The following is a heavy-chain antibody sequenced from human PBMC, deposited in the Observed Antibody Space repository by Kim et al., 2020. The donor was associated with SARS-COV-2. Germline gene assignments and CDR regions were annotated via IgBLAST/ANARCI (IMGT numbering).Heavy chain of an antibody. D-gene: IGHD3-22*01. Sequence: GGSLRLSCAASGFTFSDYYMSWIRQAPGKGLEWVSYISSSSSYTNYADSVKGRFTISRDNAKNSLYLQMNSLRAEDTAVYYCASGSSGYLEYYWGQGTLVTVSS. J-gene: IGHJ4*02. CDR3: ASGSSGYLEYY. V-gene: IGHV3-11*06. CDR1: GFTFSDYY. CDR2: ISSSSSYT.